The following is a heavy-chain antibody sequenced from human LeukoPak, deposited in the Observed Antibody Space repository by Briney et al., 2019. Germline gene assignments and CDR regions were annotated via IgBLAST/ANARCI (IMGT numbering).Heavy chain of an antibody. V-gene: IGHV3-15*01. J-gene: IGHJ4*02. Sequence: GGSLRLSCAASGFTFSNAWMNWVRQAPGKGLEWVGRIKSKTDGGTTDYAAPVKGRFTISRDDSKNTLYLQMNSLKTEDTAVYYCTTGMTKYSSGLDYWGQGTLVTVSS. D-gene: IGHD6-19*01. CDR1: GFTFSNAW. CDR3: TTGMTKYSSGLDY. CDR2: IKSKTDGGTT.